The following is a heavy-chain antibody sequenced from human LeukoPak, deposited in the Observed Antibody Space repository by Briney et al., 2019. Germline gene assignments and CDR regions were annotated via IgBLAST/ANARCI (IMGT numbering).Heavy chain of an antibody. CDR2: IYTSGST. J-gene: IGHJ3*02. Sequence: SETLSLTCTVSGGSISSYYWSWIRQPAGKGLEWIGRIYTSGSTNYNPSLKRRVTMSVDTSKNQFSLKLSSVTAADTAVYYCARDLGITIFGVPYQMVAFDIWGQGTMVTVSS. D-gene: IGHD3-3*01. V-gene: IGHV4-4*07. CDR3: ARDLGITIFGVPYQMVAFDI. CDR1: GGSISSYY.